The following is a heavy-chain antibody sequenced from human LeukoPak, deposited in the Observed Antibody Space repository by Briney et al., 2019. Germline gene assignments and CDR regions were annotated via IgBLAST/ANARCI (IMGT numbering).Heavy chain of an antibody. V-gene: IGHV5-51*01. CDR2: IYPGDSDT. CDR3: ATASYCSSTSCYGIFAFDI. CDR1: GYSFTSYW. Sequence: GESLKISCKGSGYSFTSYWIGWVRQMPGKGLEWMGIIYPGDSDTRYSPSFQGQVTISADKSISTAYLQWSSLKASDTAMYYCATASYCSSTSCYGIFAFDIWGQGTMVTVSS. J-gene: IGHJ3*02. D-gene: IGHD2-2*01.